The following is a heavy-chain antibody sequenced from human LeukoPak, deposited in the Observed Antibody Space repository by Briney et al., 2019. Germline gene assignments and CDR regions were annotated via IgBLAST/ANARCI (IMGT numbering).Heavy chain of an antibody. D-gene: IGHD3-22*01. V-gene: IGHV1-2*06. CDR1: GYTFTGYY. J-gene: IGHJ4*02. CDR2: INPNSGGT. Sequence: ASVKVSCKASGYTFTGYYTHWVRQAPGQGLEWMGRINPNSGGTNYAQKFQGRVTMTRDTSISTAYMELSRLRSDDTAVYYCARDPQTYYYDSSGYYSFDYWGQGTLVTVPS. CDR3: ARDPQTYYYDSSGYYSFDY.